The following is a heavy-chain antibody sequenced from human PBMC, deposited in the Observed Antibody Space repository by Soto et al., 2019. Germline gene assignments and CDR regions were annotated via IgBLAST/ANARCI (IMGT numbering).Heavy chain of an antibody. CDR2: AANSGTT. Sequence: QVQLQESGPGLVKPLETLSLTCTVSGDSVGGRTSYWAWILLPPGSGLERIGYAANSGTTNYNTSRKNRVTHTLDTANNQFSLKLASVTAAGTAVYYCAMAGNYRYFDSWGQGVLVTVSS. V-gene: IGHV4-61*01. J-gene: IGHJ4*01. CDR1: GDSVGGRTSY. D-gene: IGHD1-7*01. CDR3: AMAGNYRYFDS.